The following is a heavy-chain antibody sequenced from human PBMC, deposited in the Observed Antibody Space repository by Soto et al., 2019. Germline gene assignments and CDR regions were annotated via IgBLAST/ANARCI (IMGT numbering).Heavy chain of an antibody. D-gene: IGHD6-19*01. Sequence: GSRSLSSTRSGFTFCYHSMILVRQAPGKGLEWVGFIRSKLYGGTTEYAASVKGRFTISRDDSKSIAYLQMNSLKTEDTAVYYCARGTGRYEALYWGQGTLVNVS. J-gene: IGHJ4*02. CDR1: GFTFCYHS. CDR2: IRSKLYGGTT. CDR3: ARGTGRYEALY. V-gene: IGHV3-49*04.